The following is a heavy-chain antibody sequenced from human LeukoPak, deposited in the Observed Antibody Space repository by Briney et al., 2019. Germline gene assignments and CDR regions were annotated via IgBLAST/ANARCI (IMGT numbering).Heavy chain of an antibody. D-gene: IGHD3-10*01. J-gene: IGHJ4*02. CDR3: ARLGAYYYGSGSYYKARFDY. CDR2: INHSGST. CDR1: GFTVSSNY. V-gene: IGHV4-34*01. Sequence: GSLRLSCAASGFTVSSNYMSWIRQPPGKGLEWIGEINHSGSTNYNPSLKSRVTISVDTSKNQFSLKLSSVTAADTAVYYCARLGAYYYGSGSYYKARFDYWGQGTLVTVSS.